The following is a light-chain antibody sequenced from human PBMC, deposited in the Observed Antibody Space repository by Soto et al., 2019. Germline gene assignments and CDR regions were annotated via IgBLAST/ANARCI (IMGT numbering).Light chain of an antibody. CDR1: SSNIGAGFD. V-gene: IGLV1-40*01. Sequence: QSVLTQPPSVSGAPGQRVTISCTGTSSNIGAGFDVHWYQQLPGTAPKLLISGNINRPSGVPDRISGSRSGTSASLAITGLQAEDEGDFSCQSYDTSLRGALFGGGTQLTVL. J-gene: IGLJ2*01. CDR3: QSYDTSLRGAL. CDR2: GNI.